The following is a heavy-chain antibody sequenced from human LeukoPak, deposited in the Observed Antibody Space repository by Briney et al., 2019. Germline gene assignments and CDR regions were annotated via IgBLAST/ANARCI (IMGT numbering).Heavy chain of an antibody. CDR1: GDTFRTYD. D-gene: IGHD2-2*01. CDR3: ARISDSTRVTAAFDV. CDR2: IIPIGDIA. J-gene: IGHJ3*01. Sequence: SVQVSCKTSGDTFRTYDIHGVRQAPGQELEWMGRIIPIGDIADYAQKFQGRVTMTADKSTTTAYMEVRSLKSEDTAFYYCARISDSTRVTAAFDVWGQGTMVTVS. V-gene: IGHV1-69*04.